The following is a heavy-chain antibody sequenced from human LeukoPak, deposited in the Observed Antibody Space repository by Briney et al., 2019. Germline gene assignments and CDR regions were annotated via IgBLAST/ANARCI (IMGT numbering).Heavy chain of an antibody. Sequence: GASVKVSCKASGYTFTSYDINWVRQATGQGLEWIGWMNPNSGNTGYAQKFQGRVTITRNTSISTAYMELSSLRSEDTAVYYCARDGSNYDFWSGSYYYYMDVWGKGTTVTVSS. CDR1: GYTFTSYD. V-gene: IGHV1-8*03. CDR3: ARDGSNYDFWSGSYYYYMDV. J-gene: IGHJ6*03. CDR2: MNPNSGNT. D-gene: IGHD3-3*01.